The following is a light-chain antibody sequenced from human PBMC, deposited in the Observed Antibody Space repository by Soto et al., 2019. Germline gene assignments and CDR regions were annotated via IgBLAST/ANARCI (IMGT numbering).Light chain of an antibody. CDR3: KQPLRRPLT. Sequence: DLVMTQSPLSLPVTPGEPASISCRSSQSLLHSNGYNYLDWYLQKPGQSPQLLIYLDSNRASGVPDRFSGSGSGKDFTLKISRVEAEDVGVYYCKQPLRRPLTFGGGTKVEIK. CDR1: QSLLHSNGYNY. V-gene: IGKV2-28*01. J-gene: IGKJ4*01. CDR2: LDS.